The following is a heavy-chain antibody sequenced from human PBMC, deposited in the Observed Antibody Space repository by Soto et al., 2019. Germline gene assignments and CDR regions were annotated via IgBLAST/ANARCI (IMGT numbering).Heavy chain of an antibody. CDR3: AIHHPVVAQEDDGMDV. CDR2: IYYSGST. CDR1: CGSISSSSYY. D-gene: IGHD5-12*01. Sequence: QLQLQESGPGLVKPSETLSLTCTVSCGSISSSSYYWAWTRQPPGKGLEWIGSIYYSGSTYYNPSLKRRDTISVDTSKNQFSLKLSSVTAADTAVYYGAIHHPVVAQEDDGMDVWGQGTTVTVSS. V-gene: IGHV4-39*01. J-gene: IGHJ6*02.